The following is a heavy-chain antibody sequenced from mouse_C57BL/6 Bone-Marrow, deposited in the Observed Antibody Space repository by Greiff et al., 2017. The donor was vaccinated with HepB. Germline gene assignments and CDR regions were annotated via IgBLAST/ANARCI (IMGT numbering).Heavy chain of an antibody. D-gene: IGHD1-1*01. CDR3: ARDDYYGSSRWFAY. CDR1: GYTFTSYW. Sequence: QVQLQQSGAELVKPGASVKMSCKASGYTFTSYWITWVKQRPGQGLEWIGDIYPGSGSTNYNEKFKSKATLTVDTSSSTAYMQLSSLTSEDSAVYYCARDDYYGSSRWFAYWGQGTLVTVSA. J-gene: IGHJ3*01. V-gene: IGHV1-55*01. CDR2: IYPGSGST.